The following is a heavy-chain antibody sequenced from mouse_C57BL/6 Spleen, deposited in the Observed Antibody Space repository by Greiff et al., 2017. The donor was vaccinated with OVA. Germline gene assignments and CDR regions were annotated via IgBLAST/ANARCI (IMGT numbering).Heavy chain of an antibody. Sequence: VKLVESGGGLVKPGGSLKLSCAASGFTFSSYAMSWVRQTPEKRLEWVATISDGGSYTYYPDNVKGRFTISRDNAKNNLYLQMSHLKSEDTAMYYCARGGSKGAMDYWGQGTSVTVSS. CDR2: ISDGGSYT. CDR3: ARGGSKGAMDY. V-gene: IGHV5-4*03. CDR1: GFTFSSYA. J-gene: IGHJ4*01. D-gene: IGHD1-3*01.